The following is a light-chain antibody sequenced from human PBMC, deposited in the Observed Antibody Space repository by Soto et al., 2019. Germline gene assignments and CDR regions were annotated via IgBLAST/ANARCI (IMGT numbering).Light chain of an antibody. CDR3: QSYDNGLRAWV. J-gene: IGLJ3*02. CDR2: ANN. V-gene: IGLV1-40*01. CDR1: TSDIGAGFD. Sequence: QPVLTQPPSVSGAPGQRVTISCAGTTSDIGAGFDIHWYQQVQGRAPKLLIYANNNRASGVPDRFFGSKSGTSVSLAITGLQAEDEADYYCQSYDNGLRAWVFGGGTKLTVL.